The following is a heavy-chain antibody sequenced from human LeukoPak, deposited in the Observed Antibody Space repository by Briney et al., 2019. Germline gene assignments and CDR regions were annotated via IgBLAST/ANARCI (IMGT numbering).Heavy chain of an antibody. CDR3: ARRYDFWSGYPTAFDY. Sequence: ASVKVCCKASGYTFTGYYIHWVRQAPGQGPGWMGVINPNTGGTSYAQTFQARVTMTRDTSISTAYMELSGLRSDDTAVSYCARRYDFWSGYPTAFDYWGQGTLVTVSS. CDR1: GYTFTGYY. V-gene: IGHV1-2*02. D-gene: IGHD3-3*01. J-gene: IGHJ4*02. CDR2: INPNTGGT.